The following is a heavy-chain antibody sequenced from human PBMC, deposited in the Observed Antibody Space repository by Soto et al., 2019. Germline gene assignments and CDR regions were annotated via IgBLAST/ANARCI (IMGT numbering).Heavy chain of an antibody. CDR1: GGSISSSSYY. J-gene: IGHJ4*02. CDR3: ARRLPAYYYDSSRAPG. D-gene: IGHD3-22*01. CDR2: IYYSGST. Sequence: SETLSLTCTVSGGSISSSSYYWGWIRQPPGKGLEWIGSIYYSGSTYYNPSLKSRVTISVDTSKNQFSLKLSSVTAADTAVYYCARRLPAYYYDSSRAPGWGQGTLVTVAS. V-gene: IGHV4-39*01.